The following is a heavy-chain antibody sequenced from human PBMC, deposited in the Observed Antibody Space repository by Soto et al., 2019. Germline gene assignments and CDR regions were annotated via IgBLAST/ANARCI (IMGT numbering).Heavy chain of an antibody. CDR2: IKNTVDGGAT. CDR1: GITFSNAW. Sequence: EVQLVESGGGLVKPGGPLRLSCTASGITFSNAWMNWVRQAPGKGLEWVGRIKNTVDGGATDYAAPVRGRFTVSRDDSIDKLFLQINILKSEDTAVYYCTTEVRIAECEYWSFDYWGQGTLVTVSS. V-gene: IGHV3-15*07. D-gene: IGHD2-21*01. J-gene: IGHJ4*02. CDR3: TTEVRIAECEYWSFDY.